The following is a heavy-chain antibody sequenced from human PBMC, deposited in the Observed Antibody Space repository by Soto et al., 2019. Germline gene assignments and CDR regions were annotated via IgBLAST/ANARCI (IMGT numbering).Heavy chain of an antibody. CDR1: GFTFGGYG. J-gene: IGHJ4*02. V-gene: IGHV3-30*18. Sequence: GRSLRLSCAASGFTFGGYGVHWVRQAPGKGLEWVAVISYDGSNEYYADSVKGRFTISRDNSKNTLYLQMNSLRAEDTAVYYCAKEGCSGGSCYGDYWGQGTLVTVSS. CDR2: ISYDGSNE. CDR3: AKEGCSGGSCYGDY. D-gene: IGHD2-15*01.